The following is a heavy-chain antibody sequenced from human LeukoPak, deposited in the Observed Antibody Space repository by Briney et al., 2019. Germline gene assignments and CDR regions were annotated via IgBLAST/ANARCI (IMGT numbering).Heavy chain of an antibody. D-gene: IGHD6-13*01. J-gene: IGHJ4*02. CDR3: AKFYSRDY. CDR2: IRLDGSNT. CDR1: GFAFSTYG. V-gene: IGHV3-30*02. Sequence: GGSLRLSCAASGFAFSTYGMHWVRQAPGKGLEWVAFIRLDGSNTKYADSVKGRFTISRDNSKNTLYLQMNSLRAEDTAVYYCAKFYSRDYWGQGTLVTVSS.